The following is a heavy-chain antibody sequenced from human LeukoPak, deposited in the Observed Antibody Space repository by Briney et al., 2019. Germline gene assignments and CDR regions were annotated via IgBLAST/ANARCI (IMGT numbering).Heavy chain of an antibody. D-gene: IGHD2-2*02. Sequence: PSETLSLTCTVSGRSIRSYYWSWIRQPPGKGLEWIVYIYYRGSTNYNPSLKSRVTISVDTSKNQFSLKLSSVTAADTAVYYCARGNDQLLYAFDIWGQGTMVTVSS. V-gene: IGHV4-59*01. CDR2: IYYRGST. CDR1: GRSIRSYY. CDR3: ARGNDQLLYAFDI. J-gene: IGHJ3*02.